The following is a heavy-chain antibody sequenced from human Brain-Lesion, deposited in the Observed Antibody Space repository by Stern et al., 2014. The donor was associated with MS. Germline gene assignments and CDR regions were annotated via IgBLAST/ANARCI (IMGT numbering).Heavy chain of an antibody. Sequence: EVQLVESGAGLVQPGGSLTISCTAAGFTFGNYWMTWVRQAPGKGLEWVANIKADGTEKNYVDSVKGRFTISRDNARNSLYLQMNSLRVEDTALYYCAKVYNTIYGIVTQRGSGMDVWGQGTTVIVSS. CDR3: AKVYNTIYGIVTQRGSGMDV. CDR1: GFTFGNYW. V-gene: IGHV3-7*01. D-gene: IGHD3-3*01. CDR2: IKADGTEK. J-gene: IGHJ6*02.